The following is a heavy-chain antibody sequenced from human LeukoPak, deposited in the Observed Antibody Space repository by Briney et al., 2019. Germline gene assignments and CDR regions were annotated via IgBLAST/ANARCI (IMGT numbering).Heavy chain of an antibody. Sequence: SQTLSPTCAVSGGSISSGGCSWSWIRQPPGKGLEWVGYIYHSGSTHYNSSLKSRVTISVDRSKNQFSLKLSSVTAADTAVYYCATGGYYYDSSGYYHFDYWGQGTLVTVSS. CDR1: GGSISSGGCS. CDR2: IYHSGST. CDR3: ATGGYYYDSSGYYHFDY. V-gene: IGHV4-30-2*01. J-gene: IGHJ4*02. D-gene: IGHD3-22*01.